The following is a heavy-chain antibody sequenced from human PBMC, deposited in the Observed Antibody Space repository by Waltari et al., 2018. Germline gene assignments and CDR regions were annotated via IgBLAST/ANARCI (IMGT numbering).Heavy chain of an antibody. CDR1: GASIITRPYY. Sequence: QVQLQESGPGLVRPSQTLSLPCTVPGASIITRPYYWSWLRQPAGRGLEWFGHIHTSGSTDYNPSLRSRVTMSVDTSKNQFFLRLSSVTAADTAVYYCGRSNGDYMNALDVWGQGTTVTVSS. V-gene: IGHV4-61*02. D-gene: IGHD4-17*01. CDR3: GRSNGDYMNALDV. CDR2: IHTSGST. J-gene: IGHJ6*02.